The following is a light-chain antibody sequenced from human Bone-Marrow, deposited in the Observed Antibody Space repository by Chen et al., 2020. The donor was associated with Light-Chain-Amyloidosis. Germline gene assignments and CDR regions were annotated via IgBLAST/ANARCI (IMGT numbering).Light chain of an antibody. V-gene: IGLV6-57*01. CDR1: SGSIATNY. CDR3: QSYQGSSQGV. J-gene: IGLJ3*02. Sequence: NFMLTHPHSVSEAPGKTVITSCTRSSGSIATNYVKWYQQRPGSSPTTVIYEDDQRPSGVPDRFSGSFDMSSNSASLTISGLKTEGEADYYCQSYQGSSQGVFGGGTKLTVL. CDR2: EDD.